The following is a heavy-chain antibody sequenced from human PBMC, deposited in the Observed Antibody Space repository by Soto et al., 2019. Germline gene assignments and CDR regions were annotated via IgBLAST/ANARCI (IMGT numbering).Heavy chain of an antibody. CDR3: AKDSGSTGLFDY. V-gene: IGHV3-23*01. CDR1: GFTFSNYA. J-gene: IGHJ4*02. D-gene: IGHD5-12*01. Sequence: EVQLFESGGGLVQPGGSLRLSCAVSGFTFSNYAMSWVRQAPGKGLEWVSVISGSGGSTFYADSVRGRFTISRDNSKKTLHLQMNSLRAEDTAVYYCAKDSGSTGLFDYWGQGTLVAVSS. CDR2: ISGSGGST.